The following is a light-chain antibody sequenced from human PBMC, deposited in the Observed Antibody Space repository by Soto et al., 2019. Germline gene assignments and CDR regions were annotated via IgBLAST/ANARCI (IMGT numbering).Light chain of an antibody. CDR3: PHYSSHPLC. CDR1: QSIDIW. CDR2: KAS. J-gene: IGKJ4*01. V-gene: IGKV1-5*03. Sequence: DIQMTQSPSTLSASVGDRVTITCRASQSIDIWLAWYQQKPGKAPKLLIYKASSLESGVPSRFSGSGSGTEFTFTISSQQPNDFSAYCSPHYSSHPLCFGGGTKVEIK.